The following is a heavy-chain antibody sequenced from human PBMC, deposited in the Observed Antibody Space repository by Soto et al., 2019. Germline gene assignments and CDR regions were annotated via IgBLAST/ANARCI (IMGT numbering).Heavy chain of an antibody. J-gene: IGHJ4*02. Sequence: QVQLVQSGAEVKQPGASVKVSCRASGYTFTSFELHWVRQATGQGLEWMGWMNPYSGNTGYAQKFQGRVMLTRGPSATTAYMELNSLTSDATAVYYCVRGQRWGAAVAGGGDFWGQGTLVSVSS. CDR2: MNPYSGNT. V-gene: IGHV1-8*01. D-gene: IGHD6-19*01. CDR1: GYTFTSFE. CDR3: VRGQRWGAAVAGGGDF.